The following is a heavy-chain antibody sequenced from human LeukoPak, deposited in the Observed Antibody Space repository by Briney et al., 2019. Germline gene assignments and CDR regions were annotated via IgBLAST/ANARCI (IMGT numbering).Heavy chain of an antibody. CDR3: AASGSFSSFGY. Sequence: GGSLRLSCAASGFFFTFVSYNLNWVRQAPGKGLEWVSYISSSSRLIYYADSVKGRFTISRDNANSSLYMQMNSLRDEDTAVYYCAASGSFSSFGYWGQGTLVTVSS. V-gene: IGHV3-48*02. CDR2: ISSSSRLI. J-gene: IGHJ4*02. CDR1: GFFFTFVSYN. D-gene: IGHD3-10*01.